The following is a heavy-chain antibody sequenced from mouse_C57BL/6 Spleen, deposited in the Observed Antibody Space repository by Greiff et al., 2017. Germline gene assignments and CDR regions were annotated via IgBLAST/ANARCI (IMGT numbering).Heavy chain of an antibody. CDR3: TRGGSYYGAFAY. CDR2: INPNYGTT. Sequence: VQLQQSGPELVKPGASVKISCKASGYSFTDYNMNWVKQSNGKSLEWIGVINPNYGTTNYDQKFKGKATLTVDQSSSTAYLQLNSLTSEDSAVYYCTRGGSYYGAFAYWGQGTLVTVSA. V-gene: IGHV1-39*01. J-gene: IGHJ3*01. CDR1: GYSFTDYN. D-gene: IGHD2-10*01.